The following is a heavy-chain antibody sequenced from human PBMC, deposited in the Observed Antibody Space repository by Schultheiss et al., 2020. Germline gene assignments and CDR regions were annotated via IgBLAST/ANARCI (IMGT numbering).Heavy chain of an antibody. CDR1: GFTFSGYG. CDR2: ISYDGSNK. D-gene: IGHD1-26*01. J-gene: IGHJ4*02. CDR3: AKGVQVGAFDY. V-gene: IGHV3-30*18. Sequence: GGSLRLSCAASGFTFSGYGMHWVRQAPGKGLEWVAVISYDGSNKYYADSVKGRFTISRDNAKNSLYLQMNSLRAEDTALYYCAKGVQVGAFDYWGQGTLVTVSS.